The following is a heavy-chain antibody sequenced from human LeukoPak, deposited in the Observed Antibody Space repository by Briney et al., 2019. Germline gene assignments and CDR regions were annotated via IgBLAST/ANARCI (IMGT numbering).Heavy chain of an antibody. J-gene: IGHJ5*02. D-gene: IGHD4-23*01. V-gene: IGHV3-30-3*01. CDR2: ISYDGSNK. CDR1: GFTFSSYA. CDR3: ARDRSYGGPHNWFDP. Sequence: PGGSLRLSWAASGFTFSSYAMHWVRQAPGKGLEWVAVISYDGSNKYYADSVKGRFTISRDNSKNTLYLQMNSLRAEDTAVYYCARDRSYGGPHNWFDPWGQGTLVTVSS.